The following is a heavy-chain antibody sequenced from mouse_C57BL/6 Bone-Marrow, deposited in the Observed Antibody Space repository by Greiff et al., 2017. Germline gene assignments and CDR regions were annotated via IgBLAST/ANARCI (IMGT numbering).Heavy chain of an antibody. CDR3: ARGATVVTRGY. D-gene: IGHD1-1*01. V-gene: IGHV1-22*01. Sequence: EVQLQQSGPELVKPGASVKMSCTASGYTFTDYNMHWVKQSHGKSLEWIGNINPNNGGTCYNQKFKGKATLSVNKSTNTAYMELRHLTSEDSAVYYCARGATVVTRGYWGQGTTLTVSS. J-gene: IGHJ2*01. CDR1: GYTFTDYN. CDR2: INPNNGGT.